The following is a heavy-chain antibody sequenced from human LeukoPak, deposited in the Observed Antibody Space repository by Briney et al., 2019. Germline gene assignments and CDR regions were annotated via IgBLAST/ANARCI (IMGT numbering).Heavy chain of an antibody. CDR3: ARGGRITIFGVPNWFDH. J-gene: IGHJ5*02. CDR2: INHSGST. CDR1: GGSFSGYY. Sequence: SETLSLTCAVYGGSFSGYYWSWIRQPPGKGLEWIGEINHSGSTNYNPSLKSRVTISVDTSKNQFSLKLSSVTAADTAVYYCARGGRITIFGVPNWFDHWGQGTLVTVSS. D-gene: IGHD3-3*01. V-gene: IGHV4-34*01.